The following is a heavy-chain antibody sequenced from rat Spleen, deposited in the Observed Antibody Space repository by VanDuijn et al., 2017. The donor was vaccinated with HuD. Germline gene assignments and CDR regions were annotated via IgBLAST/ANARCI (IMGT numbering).Heavy chain of an antibody. CDR3: TSFYYYDGSYYYPFPY. CDR1: GFTFSNYY. J-gene: IGHJ3*01. Sequence: EVQLVESGGGLVQPGRSLTLSCVASGFTFSNYYMAWVRQAPTKGLEWVASITNASGRTYYPDSVKGRFTISRDNAKSTLYLQMNSLQTGDTAIYFCTSFYYYDGSYYYPFPYWGQGTLVTVSS. D-gene: IGHD1-12*02. V-gene: IGHV5-27*01. CDR2: ITNASGRT.